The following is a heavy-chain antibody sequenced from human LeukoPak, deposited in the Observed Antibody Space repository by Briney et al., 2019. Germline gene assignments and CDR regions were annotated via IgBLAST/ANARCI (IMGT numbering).Heavy chain of an antibody. Sequence: GSLRLSCAASGFTFSSYAMSWVRQAPGKGLGWVSAISGSGGSTYSEDPVKARFTVSRDNSKNPLKLQMNARKAEETAVYSCADFGDNAPGYWGQGTPVTVSS. V-gene: IGHV3-23*01. CDR3: ADFGDNAPGY. D-gene: IGHD5-24*01. CDR1: GFTFSSYA. J-gene: IGHJ4*02. CDR2: ISGSGGST.